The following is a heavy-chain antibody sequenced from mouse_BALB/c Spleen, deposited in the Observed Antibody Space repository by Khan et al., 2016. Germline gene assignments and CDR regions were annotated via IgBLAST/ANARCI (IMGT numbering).Heavy chain of an antibody. Sequence: EVALVESGGGLVQPGGSRKLSCAASGFTFSSFGMHWVRQAPEKGLEWVAYISSGSSTIYYADTVKGRFTISRDNPKNTLILQMTSLRSEDTAMYYCARWDGYSQAWFAYWGQGTLVTVSA. D-gene: IGHD2-3*01. CDR2: ISSGSSTI. CDR3: ARWDGYSQAWFAY. J-gene: IGHJ3*01. V-gene: IGHV5-17*02. CDR1: GFTFSSFG.